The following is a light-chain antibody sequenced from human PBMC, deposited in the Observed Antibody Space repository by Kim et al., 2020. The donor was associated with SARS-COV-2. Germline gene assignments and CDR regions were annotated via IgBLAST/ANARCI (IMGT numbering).Light chain of an antibody. CDR1: SSDIGGYNH. V-gene: IGLV2-14*03. CDR2: DVS. J-gene: IGLJ2*01. Sequence: GQSITISCTGTSSDIGGYNHVCWDQQQPGKAPKLMIYDVSNRPSGVSNRFSGFKSGNTASLTISGLQAEDEADYYCSSYTSSTTSVFGGGTQLTVL. CDR3: SSYTSSTTSV.